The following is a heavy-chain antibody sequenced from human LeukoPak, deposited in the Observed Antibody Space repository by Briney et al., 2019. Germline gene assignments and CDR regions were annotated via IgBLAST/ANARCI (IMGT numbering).Heavy chain of an antibody. CDR2: IYNSGIT. CDR1: GDSFSIYF. CDR3: ARLSVAGTLYFDS. Sequence: SETPSLTCTVSGDSFSIYFWSWVRQPPGKGLEWIGYIYNSGITSYNPSLKSRVTISVDTSKNQFSLNLNYVTAADTAVYYCARLSVAGTLYFDSWGQGILATVSS. D-gene: IGHD6-19*01. J-gene: IGHJ4*02. V-gene: IGHV4-59*08.